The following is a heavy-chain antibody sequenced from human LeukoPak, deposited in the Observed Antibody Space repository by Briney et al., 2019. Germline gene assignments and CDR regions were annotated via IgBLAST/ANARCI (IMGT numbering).Heavy chain of an antibody. J-gene: IGHJ4*02. CDR2: IKQDGSEK. CDR1: GFTFSSYG. V-gene: IGHV3-7*01. D-gene: IGHD3-3*01. CDR3: ARGGGRYYDFWSGSQLFDY. Sequence: PGGSLRLSCAASGFTFSSYGMHWVRQAPGKGLEWVANIKQDGSEKYYVDSVKGRFTISRDNAKNSLYLQMNSLRAEDTAVYYCARGGGRYYDFWSGSQLFDYWGQGTLVTVSS.